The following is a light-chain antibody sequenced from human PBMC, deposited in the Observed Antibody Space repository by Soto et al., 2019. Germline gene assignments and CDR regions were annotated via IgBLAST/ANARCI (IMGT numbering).Light chain of an antibody. CDR3: QQRNSYPIT. Sequence: DIQLTQSPSFLSASVGDRVTITCRASQGSGSYLAWYQQKPGKGPNLLIHTASTLQSGVPPRFSGSGSGTEFTLTISSLLPEDFATYYCQQRNSYPITFGQGTRLEIK. J-gene: IGKJ5*01. CDR1: QGSGSY. CDR2: TAS. V-gene: IGKV1-9*01.